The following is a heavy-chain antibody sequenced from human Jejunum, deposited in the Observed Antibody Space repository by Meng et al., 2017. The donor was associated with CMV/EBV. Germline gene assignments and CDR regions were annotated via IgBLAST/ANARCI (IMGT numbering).Heavy chain of an antibody. V-gene: IGHV3-73*01. CDR2: IRNKANNYAT. CDR1: TFSDYT. D-gene: IGHD2-2*01. J-gene: IGHJ4*02. Sequence: TFSDYTMHWVRQASGKGLEWVGHIRNKANNYATAYAASVKGRFTISRDDSSSTTYLQLSSVKADDTAVYYCVAPSCSSTNCYAADFWGQGTLVTVSS. CDR3: VAPSCSSTNCYAADF.